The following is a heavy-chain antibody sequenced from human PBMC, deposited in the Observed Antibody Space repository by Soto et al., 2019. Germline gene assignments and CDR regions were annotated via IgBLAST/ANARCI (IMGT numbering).Heavy chain of an antibody. CDR3: ARSYGMDV. V-gene: IGHV4-59*01. Sequence: SETLSLTCTVSGGSISRYYWSWIRQPPGKGLEWIGYLYNAGSTIYNPSLKSRVTISVDMSQNQFSLNLNYVTAADTAVYYCARSYGMDVWGQGTTVTVSS. J-gene: IGHJ6*02. CDR1: GGSISRYY. CDR2: LYNAGST.